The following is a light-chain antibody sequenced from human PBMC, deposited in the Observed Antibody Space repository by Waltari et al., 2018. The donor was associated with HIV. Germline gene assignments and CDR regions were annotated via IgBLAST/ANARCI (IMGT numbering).Light chain of an antibody. J-gene: IGLJ1*01. Sequence: SYELTQPPSVSVSPGQTATITCSGDELGDKYACWYQQKPGQSPILVIYQDTKRPSGIPARFSGSISGNTATLTISGTQAMDEADYYCQAWDSKTAYVFGTGTKVTVL. CDR1: ELGDKY. V-gene: IGLV3-1*01. CDR2: QDT. CDR3: QAWDSKTAYV.